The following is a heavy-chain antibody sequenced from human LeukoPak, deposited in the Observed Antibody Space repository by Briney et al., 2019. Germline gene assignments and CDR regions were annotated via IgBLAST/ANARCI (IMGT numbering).Heavy chain of an antibody. CDR1: GYTFTSYG. Sequence: APVKVSCKTSGYTFTSYGISWVRQAPGQGLEWMGWITAYNGDTKYAQKFQGRVSLTTDTSTSTAYMELRSLTSDDTALYYCARDGSGTTVAGTGYFDYWGQGTLVTVSS. CDR2: ITAYNGDT. V-gene: IGHV1-18*01. J-gene: IGHJ4*02. CDR3: ARDGSGTTVAGTGYFDY. D-gene: IGHD6-19*01.